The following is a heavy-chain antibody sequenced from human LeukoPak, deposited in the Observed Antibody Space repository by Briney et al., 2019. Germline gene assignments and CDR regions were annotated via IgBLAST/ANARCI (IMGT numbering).Heavy chain of an antibody. J-gene: IGHJ4*02. Sequence: GGSLRLSCAASGFTFDDYAMHCVRQAPGKGLEWVSLISGDGGSTYYADSVKGRFTISRDNSKNSLYLQMNSLRTEDTALYYCAKDSGSYYYFDYWGQGTLVTVSS. CDR2: ISGDGGST. D-gene: IGHD1-26*01. CDR1: GFTFDDYA. V-gene: IGHV3-43*02. CDR3: AKDSGSYYYFDY.